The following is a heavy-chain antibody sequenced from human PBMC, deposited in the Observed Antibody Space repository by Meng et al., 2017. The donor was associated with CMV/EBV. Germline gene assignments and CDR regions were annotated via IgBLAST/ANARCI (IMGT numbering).Heavy chain of an antibody. J-gene: IGHJ6*04. D-gene: IGHD6-13*01. CDR3: AREGSSWYGLYYYYGMDV. V-gene: IGHV1-18*01. CDR1: GYTFTSYG. CDR2: ISAYNGNT. Sequence: ASVKVSCKASGYTFTSYGISWVRQAPGQGLEWMGWISAYNGNTNYAQKLQGRVTMTTDTSTSTAYMELRSLRSDDTAVYYCAREGSSWYGLYYYYGMDVWGKGTTVTVSS.